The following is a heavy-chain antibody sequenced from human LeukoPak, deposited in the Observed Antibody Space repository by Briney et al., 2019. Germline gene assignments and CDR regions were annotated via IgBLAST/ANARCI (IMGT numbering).Heavy chain of an antibody. J-gene: IGHJ1*01. D-gene: IGHD3-10*01. V-gene: IGHV3-30*18. CDR1: GLTFSSYA. CDR2: ISYDGSNK. Sequence: PGGSLRLSCEASGLTFSSYAMHWVRQAPGKGLEWVAVISYDGSNKDYADSVKGRFTISRDNSRNTLSLQMNSLRPEDTAVYYCAKDLLYYGPGTYYNAAEYFQFWGQGTQVTVSS. CDR3: AKDLLYYGPGTYYNAAEYFQF.